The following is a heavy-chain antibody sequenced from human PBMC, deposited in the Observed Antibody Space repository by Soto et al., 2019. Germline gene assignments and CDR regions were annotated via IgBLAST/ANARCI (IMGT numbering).Heavy chain of an antibody. Sequence: LRLSCAAAGLTFSSYGMHLVLQAPGKGLEWVAVIWYDGSNKYYADSVKGRFIISRDNSKNTLYLQMNSLRAEDTAVYYCARELGYCSSTSCYKGYYGMDVWGPGTTVTVSS. CDR2: IWYDGSNK. CDR3: ARELGYCSSTSCYKGYYGMDV. D-gene: IGHD2-2*02. J-gene: IGHJ6*02. V-gene: IGHV3-33*01. CDR1: GLTFSSYG.